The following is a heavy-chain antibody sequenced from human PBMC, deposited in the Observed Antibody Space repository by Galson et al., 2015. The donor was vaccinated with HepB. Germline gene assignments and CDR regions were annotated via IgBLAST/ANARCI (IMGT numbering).Heavy chain of an antibody. D-gene: IGHD3-3*01. Sequence: SLRLSCAASGFTFSRYNMNWVRQVPGKGLEWISYISASSSTIEYADSVKGRFTISRDNAKNSLFLQMSSLRAEDTAAYYCARDSRATFGEPNWFDPWGQGTLVTVSS. CDR1: GFTFSRYN. V-gene: IGHV3-48*01. CDR3: ARDSRATFGEPNWFDP. J-gene: IGHJ5*02. CDR2: ISASSSTI.